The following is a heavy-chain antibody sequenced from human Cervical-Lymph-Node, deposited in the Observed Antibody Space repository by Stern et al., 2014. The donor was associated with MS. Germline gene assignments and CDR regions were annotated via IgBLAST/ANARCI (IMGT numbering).Heavy chain of an antibody. Sequence: QDQLVESGAEVKKPGASVKVSCKASGYTFTGYYMYWVRQASGQGLEWMGIFNPTGGSTTYAQTFQGRVTMTADTSTSTVYMDLSSLTSEDTAIYYCARAGSGNSNYFDYWGQGTLVTVSS. CDR1: GYTFTGYY. D-gene: IGHD3-22*01. J-gene: IGHJ4*02. CDR2: FNPTGGST. CDR3: ARAGSGNSNYFDY. V-gene: IGHV1-46*01.